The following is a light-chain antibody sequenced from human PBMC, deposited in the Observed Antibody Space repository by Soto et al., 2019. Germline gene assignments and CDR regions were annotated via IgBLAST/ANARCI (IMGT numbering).Light chain of an antibody. CDR3: QHYNGYWT. Sequence: DIQMTQSPSTLSASVGDRVTITCRASQSITSWLAWYQQKPGKAPKLLIYGASSLESGVPSRFSGSGSGSEFTLTISSLQPDDFATYYCQHYNGYWTFGQGTKVDIK. V-gene: IGKV1-5*01. J-gene: IGKJ1*01. CDR2: GAS. CDR1: QSITSW.